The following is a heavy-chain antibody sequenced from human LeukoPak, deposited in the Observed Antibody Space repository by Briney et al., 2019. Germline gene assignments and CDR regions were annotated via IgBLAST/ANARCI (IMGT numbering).Heavy chain of an antibody. CDR1: GFTFSSYS. Sequence: GGSLRLSCAASGFTFSSYSMNWDRQAPGKGLEWVSYISSSSSTIYYADSVKGRFTISRDNAKNSLYLQMNSLRAEDTAVYYCARGEYDSNGYYLDWGQGTLVTVSS. CDR3: ARGEYDSNGYYLD. CDR2: ISSSSSTI. J-gene: IGHJ4*02. V-gene: IGHV3-48*01. D-gene: IGHD3-22*01.